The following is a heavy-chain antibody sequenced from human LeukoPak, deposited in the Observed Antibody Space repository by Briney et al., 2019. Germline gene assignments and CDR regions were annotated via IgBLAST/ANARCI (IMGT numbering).Heavy chain of an antibody. CDR3: ARPKGDYYDSSGYRGDNWFDP. V-gene: IGHV4-34*01. J-gene: IGHJ5*02. D-gene: IGHD3-22*01. CDR2: INHSGST. CDR1: GGSFSGYY. Sequence: SETLSLTCAVYGGSFSGYYWSWIRQPPGKGLEWIGEINHSGSTNYNPSLKSRVTISVDTSKNQFSLKLSSVTAADTAVYYCARPKGDYYDSSGYRGDNWFDPWGQGTLVTVSS.